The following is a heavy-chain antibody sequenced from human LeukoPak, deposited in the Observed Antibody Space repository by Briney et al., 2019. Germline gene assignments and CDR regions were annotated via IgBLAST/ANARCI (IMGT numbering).Heavy chain of an antibody. Sequence: PGGSLRLSCAASGFPVSSTYMSWVRQAPGKGLEGVSIIYSAGSTYYADSVKGRFTISRDNSKNTLYLQMNSLRAEDTAVYYCAKGHCTNGICWLDWGQGTLVTVSS. CDR3: AKGHCTNGICWLD. V-gene: IGHV3-53*01. J-gene: IGHJ4*02. D-gene: IGHD2-8*01. CDR2: IYSAGST. CDR1: GFPVSSTY.